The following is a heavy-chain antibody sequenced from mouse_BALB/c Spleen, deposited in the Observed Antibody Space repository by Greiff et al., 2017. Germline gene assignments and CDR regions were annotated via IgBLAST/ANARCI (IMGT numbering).Heavy chain of an antibody. Sequence: VQLQQSGAELVKPGTSVKLSCKASGYNFTSYWINWVKLRPGQGLEWIGDIYPGSGSTNYNEKFKSKATLTVDTSSSTAYMQLSSLASEDSALYYCARNCDWYFDVWGAGTTVTVSS. CDR2: IYPGSGST. CDR3: ARNCDWYFDV. J-gene: IGHJ1*01. V-gene: IGHV1-55*01. CDR1: GYNFTSYW.